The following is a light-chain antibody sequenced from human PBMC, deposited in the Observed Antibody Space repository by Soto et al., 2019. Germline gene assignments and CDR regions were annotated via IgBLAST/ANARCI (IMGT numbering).Light chain of an antibody. CDR3: SSYTSSSSYV. J-gene: IGLJ1*01. CDR2: EVN. Sequence: QSALTQPASVSGSPGQSITIYCTGSSSDIGGYNYVSWYQQHPGKAPKLIIYEVNNRPSGVSNRFSGSKSGNTASLTISGLQAEDEADFYCSSYTSSSSYVFGTGTKLTVL. CDR1: SSDIGGYNY. V-gene: IGLV2-14*01.